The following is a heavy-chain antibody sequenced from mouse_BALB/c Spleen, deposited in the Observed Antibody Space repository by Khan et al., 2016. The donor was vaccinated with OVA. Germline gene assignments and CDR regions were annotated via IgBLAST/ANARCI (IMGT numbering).Heavy chain of an antibody. CDR3: AKGVWSYYFALDY. CDR1: GFSLTDYG. CDR2: IWGGGST. Sequence: QVQLKHSGPGLVAPSQSLSITCTVSGFSLTDYGVSWIRQPPGKGLEWLGVIWGGGSTYYTSALKSRLSISKDNSKSQVLLKMSSLQTDDTAMYYCAKGVWSYYFALDYWGQGTSVTVSS. J-gene: IGHJ4*01. V-gene: IGHV2-6-5*01.